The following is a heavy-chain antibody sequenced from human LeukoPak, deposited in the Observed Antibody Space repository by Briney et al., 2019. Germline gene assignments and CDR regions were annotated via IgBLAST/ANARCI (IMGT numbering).Heavy chain of an antibody. V-gene: IGHV3-21*01. Sequence: GGSLRLSCEASGFTFSSYSMNWVRQAPGKGLEWVSSISGSYSHIYYADSVKGRFTISRDNSKNTLYLQMNSLRAEDTAVYYCARPPYSSSWFSKGGDAFDIWGQGTMVTVSS. CDR1: GFTFSSYS. D-gene: IGHD6-13*01. CDR2: ISGSYSHI. CDR3: ARPPYSSSWFSKGGDAFDI. J-gene: IGHJ3*02.